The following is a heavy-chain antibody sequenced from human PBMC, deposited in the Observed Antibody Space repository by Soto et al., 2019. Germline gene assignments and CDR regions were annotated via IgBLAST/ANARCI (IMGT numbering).Heavy chain of an antibody. J-gene: IGHJ5*02. CDR2: VYSTGTT. D-gene: IGHD3-22*01. CDR1: GGSIRNYY. Sequence: ETLSLTCTVSGGSIRNYYWSWIRQPAGKGLGWIGRVYSTGTTNYNPSLRSRVAMSVDTSKNQFSLRLDSVTAADTATYFCPRDEYYDSKTWFEHWSLGTLVTVSS. V-gene: IGHV4-4*07. CDR3: PRDEYYDSKTWFEH.